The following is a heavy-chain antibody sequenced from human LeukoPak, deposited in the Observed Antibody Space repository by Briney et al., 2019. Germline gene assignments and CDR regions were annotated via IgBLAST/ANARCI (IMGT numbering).Heavy chain of an antibody. CDR3: AKVFEYYDFWSGVDAFDI. D-gene: IGHD3-3*01. J-gene: IGHJ3*02. CDR2: IRYDGSKK. V-gene: IGHV3-30*02. Sequence: GGSLRLSCAASGFTFSSYGMHWVRQAPGKGVEGVAFIRYDGSKKYYADSVKGRFTISRDNSKNTLYLQMNSLRAEDTAVYYCAKVFEYYDFWSGVDAFDIWGQGTMVTVSS. CDR1: GFTFSSYG.